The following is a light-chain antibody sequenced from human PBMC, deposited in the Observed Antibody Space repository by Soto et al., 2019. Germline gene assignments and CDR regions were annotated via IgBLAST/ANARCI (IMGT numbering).Light chain of an antibody. J-gene: IGLJ1*01. V-gene: IGLV2-11*01. Sequence: QSALTQPRSVSGSPGQSVTISCTGTSRDVGGYNFVSWYQQHPGKAPKLMIYDVSKRPSGVPDRFSGSKSGNTASLTISGLQAEDEADYYCCSYAGSYTWVFGTGTKLIVL. CDR3: CSYAGSYTWV. CDR1: SRDVGGYNF. CDR2: DVS.